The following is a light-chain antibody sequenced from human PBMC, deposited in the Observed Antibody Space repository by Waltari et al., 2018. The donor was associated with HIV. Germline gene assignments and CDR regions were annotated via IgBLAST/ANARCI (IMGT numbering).Light chain of an antibody. CDR3: SSYAGSNNFV. CDR1: SSDVGGYNY. CDR2: EVS. J-gene: IGLJ1*01. V-gene: IGLV2-8*01. Sequence: QSALTQPPSASGSPGQSVTISCTGTSSDVGGYNYVSWYQQHPGKAPKLMIYEVSKRPSGVPVLFSGSKSGNTASLTVSGLQPEDEADYYCSSYAGSNNFVFGTGTKVTVL.